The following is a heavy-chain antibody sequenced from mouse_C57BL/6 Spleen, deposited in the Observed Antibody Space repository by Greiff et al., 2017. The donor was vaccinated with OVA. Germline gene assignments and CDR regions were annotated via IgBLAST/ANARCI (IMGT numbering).Heavy chain of an antibody. V-gene: IGHV1-61*01. J-gene: IGHJ3*01. CDR3: ARRKDYAWFAY. D-gene: IGHD2-4*01. CDR1: GYTFTSYW. Sequence: VQLQQPGAELVRPGSSVKLSCKASGYTFTSYWMDWVKQRPGQGLEWIGNIYPSDSETHYNQKFKDKATLTVDKSSSTAYMQLSSLTSEDSAVYYCARRKDYAWFAYWGQGTLVTVSA. CDR2: IYPSDSET.